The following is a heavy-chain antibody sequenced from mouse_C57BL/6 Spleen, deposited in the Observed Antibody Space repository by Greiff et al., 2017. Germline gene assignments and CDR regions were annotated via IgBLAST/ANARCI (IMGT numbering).Heavy chain of an antibody. CDR1: GYAFSSYW. D-gene: IGHD2-4*01. CDR3: ARRSDYDWFAY. CDR2: IYPGDGDT. J-gene: IGHJ3*01. Sequence: QVQLKESGAELVKPGASVKISCKASGYAFSSYWMNWVKQRPGKGLEWIGQIYPGDGDTNYNGKFKGKATLTADKSSSTAYMQLSSLTSEDSAVYFCARRSDYDWFAYWGQGTLVTVSA. V-gene: IGHV1-80*01.